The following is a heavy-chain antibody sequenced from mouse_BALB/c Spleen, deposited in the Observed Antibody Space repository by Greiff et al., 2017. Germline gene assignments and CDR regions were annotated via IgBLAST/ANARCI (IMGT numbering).Heavy chain of an antibody. D-gene: IGHD2-4*01. CDR2: IRLKSDNYAT. J-gene: IGHJ2*01. V-gene: IGHV6-6*02. Sequence: EVQLVESGGGLVQPGGSMKLSCVASGFTFSSYWMSWVRQSPEKGLEWVAEIRLKSDNYATHYAASVKGKFTISRDDSKSRLYLQMNSLRAEDTGIYYCTRTMITAYYFDYWGQGTTLTVSS. CDR3: TRTMITAYYFDY. CDR1: GFTFSSYW.